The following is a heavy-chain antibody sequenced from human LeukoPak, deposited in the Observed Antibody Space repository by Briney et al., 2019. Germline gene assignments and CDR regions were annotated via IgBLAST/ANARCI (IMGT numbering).Heavy chain of an antibody. CDR2: ISSTSNYI. CDR1: GFTFSSYW. J-gene: IGHJ4*02. CDR3: ARDSGSHIVVVTAIDY. V-gene: IGHV3-21*01. Sequence: QPGGSLRLSCAASGFTFSSYWMNWVRQAPGKGLEWVSSISSTSNYIYYADSLKGRFTITRDNARNSLFLQMNSLRAEDTAVYYCARDSGSHIVVVTAIDYWGQGTLVTVSS. D-gene: IGHD2-21*02.